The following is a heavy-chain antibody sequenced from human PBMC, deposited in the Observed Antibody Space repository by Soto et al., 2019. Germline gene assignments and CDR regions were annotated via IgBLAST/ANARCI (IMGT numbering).Heavy chain of an antibody. CDR1: GGSISTVGHY. Sequence: SETLSLTCSVSGGSISTVGHYWTWIRQPPGKGLEWIGSIYHTGSTYYSKSLRSRLTMSVDTSKSQFSLRLSSVTAADTAVYYCARSTGTLRSRNCDYWGQGSLVTGSS. J-gene: IGHJ4*02. V-gene: IGHV4-31*03. CDR2: IYHTGST. CDR3: ARSTGTLRSRNCDY. D-gene: IGHD1-1*01.